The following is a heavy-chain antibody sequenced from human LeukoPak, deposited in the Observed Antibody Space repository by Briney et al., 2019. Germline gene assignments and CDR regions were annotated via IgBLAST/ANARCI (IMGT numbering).Heavy chain of an antibody. Sequence: SETLSLTCTVSGGSISSSSAYWGWIRQPPGKGLEWIGEINHSGSTNYNPSLKSRVTISVDTSKNQFSLKLSSVTAADTAVYYCARRKRSGCSSTSCLLNWFDPWGQGTLVTVSS. V-gene: IGHV4-39*07. D-gene: IGHD2-2*01. CDR1: GGSISSSSAY. CDR3: ARRKRSGCSSTSCLLNWFDP. CDR2: INHSGST. J-gene: IGHJ5*02.